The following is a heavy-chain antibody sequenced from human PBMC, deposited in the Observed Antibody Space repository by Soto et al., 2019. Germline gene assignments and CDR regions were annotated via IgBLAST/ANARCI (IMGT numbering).Heavy chain of an antibody. CDR3: ERGGNPIAY. CDR2: ISAYNGNT. V-gene: IGHV1-18*01. Sequence: QVQLVQSGAEVKKPGASVKVSCKASGYTFTTFGISWVRQAPGQGLEWMGWISAYNGNTNYAQKFQGRVTMTTDTSTITADMEVRRLRFDDTAVYYYERGGNPIAYWGQGTLVTLSS. D-gene: IGHD3-16*01. J-gene: IGHJ4*02. CDR1: GYTFTTFG.